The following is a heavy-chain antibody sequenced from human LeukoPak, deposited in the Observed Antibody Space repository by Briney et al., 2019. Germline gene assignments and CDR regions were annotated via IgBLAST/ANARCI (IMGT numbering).Heavy chain of an antibody. V-gene: IGHV3-7*05. CDR1: GFTFSSYA. CDR2: IKQDGSEK. J-gene: IGHJ4*02. D-gene: IGHD6-19*01. Sequence: PGGSLRLSCAASGFTFSSYAMSWVRQAPGKGLEWVANIKQDGSEKYSPDSVKGRFTIARDNAKNSLFLQMDSLRGEDTAVYYCAREGYISDWDYWGQGTLVTVSS. CDR3: AREGYISDWDY.